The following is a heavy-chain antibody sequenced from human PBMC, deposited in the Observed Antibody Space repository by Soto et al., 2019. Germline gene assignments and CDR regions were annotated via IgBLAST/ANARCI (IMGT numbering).Heavy chain of an antibody. D-gene: IGHD4-17*01. CDR2: IYHSGST. CDR1: GGSISSGGYS. CDR3: ARLIYGDYAFDY. Sequence: SETLSLTCAVSGGSISSGGYSWSWIRQPPGKGLEWIGYIYHSGSTYYNPSLKSRVTISVDRSKNQFSLKLSSVTAADTAVYYCARLIYGDYAFDYWGQGTLVTVSS. V-gene: IGHV4-30-2*01. J-gene: IGHJ4*02.